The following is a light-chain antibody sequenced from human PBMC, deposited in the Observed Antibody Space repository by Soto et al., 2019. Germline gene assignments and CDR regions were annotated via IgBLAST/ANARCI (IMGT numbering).Light chain of an antibody. CDR2: GAS. Sequence: EIVMTQSPATLSVSPGEGATLSCRASQSIRSDLAWYRQRPGQAPTILIYGASNRASGVPARFSGSGSGTEFTLTISSLQPEDFAVYYCQQYYNWPPFTFGGGTKVDIK. V-gene: IGKV3-15*01. CDR1: QSIRSD. J-gene: IGKJ4*01. CDR3: QQYYNWPPFT.